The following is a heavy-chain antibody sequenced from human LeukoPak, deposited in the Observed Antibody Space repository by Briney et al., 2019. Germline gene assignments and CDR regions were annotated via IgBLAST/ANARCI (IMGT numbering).Heavy chain of an antibody. CDR1: GFIFPNYV. Sequence: GGSLRLSCAASGFIFPNYVMSWVRQAPGKGLEWVSAISGSGGNTYYADSVKGRFTISRDNSKNTLYLQMNSLRAEDTAVYYCASPGGILAGYYKGLNYWGQGTLVTVSS. CDR3: ASPGGILAGYYKGLNY. J-gene: IGHJ4*02. D-gene: IGHD3-9*01. V-gene: IGHV3-23*01. CDR2: ISGSGGNT.